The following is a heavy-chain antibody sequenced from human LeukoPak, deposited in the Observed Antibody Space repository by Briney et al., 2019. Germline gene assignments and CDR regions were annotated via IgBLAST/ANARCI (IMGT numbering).Heavy chain of an antibody. CDR1: GGSFSGYY. D-gene: IGHD3-16*02. Sequence: PSETLSLTCAVYGGSFSGYYWSWIRQPPGKGLEWIGEINHSGSTNYNPSLKSRVTISVDTSKNQFSLKLSSVTAADTAVYYCARGGTYYDYVWGSYRQTIHYFDYWGQGTLVTASS. CDR2: INHSGST. J-gene: IGHJ4*02. CDR3: ARGGTYYDYVWGSYRQTIHYFDY. V-gene: IGHV4-34*01.